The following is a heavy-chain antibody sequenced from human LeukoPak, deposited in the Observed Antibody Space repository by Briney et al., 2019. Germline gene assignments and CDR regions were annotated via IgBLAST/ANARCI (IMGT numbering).Heavy chain of an antibody. CDR2: ISSWSETI. V-gene: IGHV3-48*01. CDR1: GFSFREYT. Sequence: PGGSLRVSCAASGFSFREYTMTWVRQAPGKGLEWISYISSWSETIYYADSVKGRFTISRDNVKNSLYLQMNSLRADDTGVYYCARLYSTFVSPLDYWGPGTLVTVSS. D-gene: IGHD2-15*01. CDR3: ARLYSTFVSPLDY. J-gene: IGHJ4*02.